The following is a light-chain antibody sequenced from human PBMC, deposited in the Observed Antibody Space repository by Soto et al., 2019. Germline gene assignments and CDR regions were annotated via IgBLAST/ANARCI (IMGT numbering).Light chain of an antibody. Sequence: ERVMTQSPATLSLSPREIGSLFFMASQSLSSSLAWYQQKSGQAPRLIIYGTSRRATGVPVRFSGSGSGTDFTLTISSLQSEDFGVYFCQQYDNWPWTFGQGTKVDIK. CDR2: GTS. V-gene: IGKV3-15*01. J-gene: IGKJ1*01. CDR1: QSLSSS. CDR3: QQYDNWPWT.